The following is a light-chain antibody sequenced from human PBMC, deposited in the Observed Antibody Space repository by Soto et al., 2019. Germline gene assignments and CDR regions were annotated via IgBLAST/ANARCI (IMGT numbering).Light chain of an antibody. CDR3: SSYTSSYIYV. CDR2: EVS. Sequence: QSVLTQPPSSSGSPGQSVTISCTGTISDVGGYNYVSWYQQYPGKAPSLMIYEVSNRPSGVSDRFSGSKPGNTASLTISGLQAEDEADYYCSSYTSSYIYVFGTGTKVTVL. CDR1: ISDVGGYNY. J-gene: IGLJ1*01. V-gene: IGLV2-8*01.